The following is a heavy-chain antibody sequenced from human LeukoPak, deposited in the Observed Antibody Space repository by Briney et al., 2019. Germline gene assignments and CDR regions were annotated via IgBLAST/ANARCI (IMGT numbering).Heavy chain of an antibody. J-gene: IGHJ4*02. V-gene: IGHV3-48*03. CDR1: GFTFSSYE. CDR3: ARAMGYSYGQDFDY. D-gene: IGHD5-18*01. CDR2: ISSSGSTT. Sequence: GGSLRLSCAASGFTFSSYEMNWVRQAPGKGLEWVSYISSSGSTTYYADSVKGRFTISRDNAKNSLYLQMNSLRAEDTAVYYCARAMGYSYGQDFDYWGQGTLVTVSS.